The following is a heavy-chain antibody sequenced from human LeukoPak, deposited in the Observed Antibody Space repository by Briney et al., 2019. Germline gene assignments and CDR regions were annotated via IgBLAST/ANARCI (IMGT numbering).Heavy chain of an antibody. D-gene: IGHD3-22*01. CDR2: ISGDGGST. V-gene: IGHV3-43*02. J-gene: IGHJ4*02. CDR3: AKGGDSSGYYYPFDY. CDR1: GFTFDDCA. Sequence: GGSLRLSCAASGFTFDDCAMHWVRQAPGKGLEWVSLISGDGGSTYYADPVKGRFTISRDNSKNSLYLQMNSLRTEDTALYYCAKGGDSSGYYYPFDYWGQGTLVTVSS.